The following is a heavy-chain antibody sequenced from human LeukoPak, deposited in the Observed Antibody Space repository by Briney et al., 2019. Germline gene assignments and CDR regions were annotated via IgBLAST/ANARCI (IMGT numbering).Heavy chain of an antibody. D-gene: IGHD1-26*01. Sequence: GGSLRLSCAASGFTVSSIHMVWVRQAPGKGLEWVSVTYTGGNSYYADSVKGRFIFSRDISKNTLYLQMNSLRAEDSALYYCATDRNSGKYYDYWGQGTLVTVSS. J-gene: IGHJ4*02. V-gene: IGHV3-53*01. CDR2: TYTGGNS. CDR1: GFTVSSIH. CDR3: ATDRNSGKYYDY.